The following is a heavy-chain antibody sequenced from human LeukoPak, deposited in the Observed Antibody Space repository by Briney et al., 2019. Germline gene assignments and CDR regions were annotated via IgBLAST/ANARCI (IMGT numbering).Heavy chain of an antibody. V-gene: IGHV5-51*01. CDR2: IYPDDSDT. CDR3: ARHLVDTAMDLDY. Sequence: GESLKISCKASGYSFTSYWIGWVRQLPGKGLEWMGIIYPDDSDTRYSPTFQGQVTISADKSISTAYLQWSSLKASDTAMYYCARHLVDTAMDLDYWGQGTLVTVSS. D-gene: IGHD5-18*01. CDR1: GYSFTSYW. J-gene: IGHJ4*02.